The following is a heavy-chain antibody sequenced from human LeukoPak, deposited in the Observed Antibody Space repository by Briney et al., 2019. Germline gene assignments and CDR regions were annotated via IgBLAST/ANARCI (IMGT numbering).Heavy chain of an antibody. CDR2: IRYLGSNK. D-gene: IGHD3-10*02. V-gene: IGHV3-30*02. J-gene: IGHJ6*04. Sequence: GGSLRLSCAASGFTFSSYGMHWVRQAPGKGLEWVAFIRYLGSNKYYADSVKGRFTISRDNAKNSLYLQMNSLRAEDTAVYYCAELGITMIGGVWGKGTTVTISS. CDR3: AELGITMIGGV. CDR1: GFTFSSYG.